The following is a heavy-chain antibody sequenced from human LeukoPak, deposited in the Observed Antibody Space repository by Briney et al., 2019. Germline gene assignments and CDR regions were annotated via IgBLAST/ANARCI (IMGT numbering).Heavy chain of an antibody. V-gene: IGHV3-7*01. CDR2: IKQDGSEK. Sequence: HPGGSLRLSCAASEFTFSTYWMSWVRQAPGKRLEWVADIKQDGSEKYYVDSVKGRFTISRQNAKNSVFLQMNSLRAEDTAVYYCARHRSGGSQDDAFDIWGQGTMVTVSS. CDR1: EFTFSTYW. D-gene: IGHD2-15*01. J-gene: IGHJ3*02. CDR3: ARHRSGGSQDDAFDI.